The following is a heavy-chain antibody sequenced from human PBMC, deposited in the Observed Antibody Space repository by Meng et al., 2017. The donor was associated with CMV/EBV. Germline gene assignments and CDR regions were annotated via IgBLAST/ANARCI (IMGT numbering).Heavy chain of an antibody. J-gene: IGHJ4*02. CDR1: GASISSGDYY. V-gene: IGHV4-30-4*08. D-gene: IGHD6-6*01. CDR3: AREEYSSSSLDY. Sequence: LRLSCTVSGASISSGDYYWSWIRQPPGKGLEYLGYIYYSGSTYYNPSLKSRVTISVDTSKNQFSLKLSSVTAADTAVYYCAREEYSSSSLDYWGQGTLVTVSS. CDR2: IYYSGST.